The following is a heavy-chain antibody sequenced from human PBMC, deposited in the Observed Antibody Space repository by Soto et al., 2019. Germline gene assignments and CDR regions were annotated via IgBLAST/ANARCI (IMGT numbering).Heavy chain of an antibody. CDR2: INTDGSST. Sequence: EVQLVESGGGLIQPGGSLRLSCAASGYTFSSYWMHWVRQAPGKGLVWVSRINTDGSSTSYADTVEGRFTISRDNAKNTLCLQMNCLRAEDTAVYYCTMGVGGGICWGQGTLVTFSS. J-gene: IGHJ4*02. V-gene: IGHV3-74*01. CDR1: GYTFSSYW. CDR3: TMGVGGGIC. D-gene: IGHD6-19*01.